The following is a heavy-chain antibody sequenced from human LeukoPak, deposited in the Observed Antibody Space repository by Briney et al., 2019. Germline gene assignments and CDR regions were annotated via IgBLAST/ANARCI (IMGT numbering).Heavy chain of an antibody. CDR1: GGSISSSSYY. D-gene: IGHD2-2*02. Sequence: SETLSLTCTVSGGSISSSSYYWGWIRQPPGKGLEWIGSIYYSGGTYYNPSLKSRVTISVDTSKNQFSLRLSSVTAADTAVYYCARYPPGYCSSTSCYTGMGNFDYWGQGTLVTVSS. V-gene: IGHV4-39*01. CDR3: ARYPPGYCSSTSCYTGMGNFDY. CDR2: IYYSGGT. J-gene: IGHJ4*02.